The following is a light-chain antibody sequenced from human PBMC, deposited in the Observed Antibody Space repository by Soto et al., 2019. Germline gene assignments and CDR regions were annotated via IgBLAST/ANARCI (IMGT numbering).Light chain of an antibody. CDR1: QDIKNY. Sequence: DLQMTQSPSSVSASVGDRVTITCQASQDIKNYLNWYQQKPGKAPNLLIYDASNLKTGVPSRFSGSGSGTHFTFTISSLQPEDIATYYCQHYDHLPPLSFGGGTKVEIK. J-gene: IGKJ4*01. V-gene: IGKV1-33*01. CDR2: DAS. CDR3: QHYDHLPPLS.